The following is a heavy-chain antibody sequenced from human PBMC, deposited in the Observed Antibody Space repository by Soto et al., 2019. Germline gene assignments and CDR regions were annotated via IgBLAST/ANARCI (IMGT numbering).Heavy chain of an antibody. D-gene: IGHD3-16*02. V-gene: IGHV1-69*13. Sequence: GASVKASCKASGGTISSYAISWVRQAPEQGLEWMGGIIPIFGTANYAQKFQGRVTITADESTSTAYMELSSLRSEDTAVYYCAGSRSYPYYYYYYGMDVWGQGTTVTVSS. CDR1: GGTISSYA. CDR3: AGSRSYPYYYYYYGMDV. CDR2: IIPIFGTA. J-gene: IGHJ6*02.